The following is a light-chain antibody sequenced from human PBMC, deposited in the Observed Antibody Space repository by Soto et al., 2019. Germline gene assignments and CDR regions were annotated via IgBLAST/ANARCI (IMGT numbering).Light chain of an antibody. V-gene: IGLV2-14*01. CDR1: SSDVGVYNY. CDR2: EVS. CDR3: SSYASGYTLV. Sequence: QSALTQPASVSGSPGQSITISCTGTSSDVGVYNYVSWYQHHPGKAPKLMIFEVSNRPSGVSDRFSGSKSGNTASLTISGLQAEDEANYYCSSYASGYTLVFGTGTKLTVL. J-gene: IGLJ1*01.